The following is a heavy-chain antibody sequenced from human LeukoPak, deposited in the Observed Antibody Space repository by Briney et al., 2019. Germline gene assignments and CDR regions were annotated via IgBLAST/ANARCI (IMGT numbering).Heavy chain of an antibody. CDR3: ARDGRYSYGYAGLQTPVDY. J-gene: IGHJ4*02. V-gene: IGHV3-48*03. CDR1: GFTFSSYE. D-gene: IGHD5-18*01. CDR2: ISSSGSTI. Sequence: GGSLRLSCAASGFTFSSYEMNWVRQAPGKGLEWVSYISSSGSTIYYADSVKDRFTISRDNAKDSLYLQMNSLRAADTAVYYCARDGRYSYGYAGLQTPVDYWGQGTLVTVSS.